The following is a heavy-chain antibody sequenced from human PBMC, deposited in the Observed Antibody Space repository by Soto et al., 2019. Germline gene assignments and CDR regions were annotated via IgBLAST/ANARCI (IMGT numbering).Heavy chain of an antibody. V-gene: IGHV1-69*13. CDR3: ARGGHITTFGVVIISYFDY. J-gene: IGHJ4*02. D-gene: IGHD3-3*01. CDR2: IIPIFGTA. Sequence: SVKVSCKASGGTFSSYAISRVRQAPGQGLEWMGGIIPIFGTANYAQKFQGRVTITADESTSTAYMELSSLRSEDTAVYYCARGGHITTFGVVIISYFDYWGQGTLVTVSS. CDR1: GGTFSSYA.